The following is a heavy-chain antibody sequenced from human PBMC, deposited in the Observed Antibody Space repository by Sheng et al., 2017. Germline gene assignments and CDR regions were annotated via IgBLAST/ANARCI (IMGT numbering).Heavy chain of an antibody. CDR2: INADGSTT. D-gene: IGHD2-2*01. CDR3: VREGVVLVPAANHYYFYGMDV. V-gene: IGHV3-48*03. CDR1: GFIFSSYE. Sequence: EVQLVESGGGLVQPGGSLRLSCAASGFIFSSYEVNWVRQAPGKGLEWISCINADGSTTYYADSVQGRFIISRDNTNNSLFLQMNSLRVEDTAVYYCVREGVVLVPAANHYYFYGMDVWGQGTTVTVSS. J-gene: IGHJ6*02.